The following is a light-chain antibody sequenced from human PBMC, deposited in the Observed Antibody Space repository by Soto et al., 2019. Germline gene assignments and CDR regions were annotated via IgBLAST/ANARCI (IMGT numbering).Light chain of an antibody. CDR1: QSVSSN. J-gene: IGKJ2*01. CDR2: GAS. Sequence: EIVMTQSPATLSVSPGERATLSCRASQSVSSNLAWYQQKPGKAPRLLIYGASTRDTGIPARFSGSGSGTELTLTISSLQSEDFAVYYCQQYNNWPLYTFGQGTKLEIK. V-gene: IGKV3-15*01. CDR3: QQYNNWPLYT.